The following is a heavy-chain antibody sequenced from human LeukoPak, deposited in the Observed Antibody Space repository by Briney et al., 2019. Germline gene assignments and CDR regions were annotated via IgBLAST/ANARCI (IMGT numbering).Heavy chain of an antibody. CDR3: SRGGRSSGDGLDY. CDR2: ISSSSGNI. CDR1: GFTFSSYS. Sequence: PGGSLRLSCAASGFTFSSYSMNWVRQAPGKGLEWVSSISSSSGNIYYADSVKGRFTISRDNAKNSLYLQMNSLRAEDTAVYYCSRGGRSSGDGLDYWGQGPLVTVSS. V-gene: IGHV3-21*01. D-gene: IGHD1-26*01. J-gene: IGHJ4*02.